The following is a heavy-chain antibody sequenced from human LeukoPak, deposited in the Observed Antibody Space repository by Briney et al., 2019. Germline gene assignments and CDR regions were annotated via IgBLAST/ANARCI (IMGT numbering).Heavy chain of an antibody. CDR2: IKEDGSVK. CDR1: GFTFSNAW. Sequence: GGSLRLSCAASGFTFSNAWMSWVRQAPGKGLEWVANIKEDGSVKYYVDSVKGRFTISRDNAKNSLYLQMNSLSAEDTAVYYCAWGHYYAAFDYWGQGTLVTVSS. V-gene: IGHV3-7*01. CDR3: AWGHYYAAFDY. D-gene: IGHD3-10*01. J-gene: IGHJ4*02.